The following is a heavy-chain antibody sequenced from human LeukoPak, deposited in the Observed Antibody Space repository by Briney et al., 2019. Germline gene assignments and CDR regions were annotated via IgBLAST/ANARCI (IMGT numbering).Heavy chain of an antibody. D-gene: IGHD2-15*01. CDR2: INAGNGNT. J-gene: IGHJ4*02. CDR1: GYTFTSYA. V-gene: IGHV1-3*01. Sequence: GASVKVSCKASGYTFTSYAMHWVRQAPGQRLEWMGWINAGNGNTKYSQKFQGRVTITRDTSASTAYMELSSLRSEDTAVYYCARGDIVVVVAAPWTSLSNWGQGTLVTVSS. CDR3: ARGDIVVVVAAPWTSLSN.